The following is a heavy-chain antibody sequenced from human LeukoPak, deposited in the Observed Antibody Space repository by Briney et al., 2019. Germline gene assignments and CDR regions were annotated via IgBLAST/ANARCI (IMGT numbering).Heavy chain of an antibody. CDR3: AREYYYDSSGYGNWFDP. J-gene: IGHJ5*02. Sequence: SGTLSLTCADSGGSISSSNWWSWVRQPPGKGLEWIGEIYHSGSTNYNPSLKSRVTISVDKSKNQFSLKLSSVTAADTAVYYCAREYYYDSSGYGNWFDPWGQGTLVTVSS. CDR1: GGSISSSNW. CDR2: IYHSGST. D-gene: IGHD3-22*01. V-gene: IGHV4-4*02.